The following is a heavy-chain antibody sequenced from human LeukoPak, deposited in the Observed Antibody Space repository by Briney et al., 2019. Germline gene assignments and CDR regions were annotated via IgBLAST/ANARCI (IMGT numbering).Heavy chain of an antibody. CDR2: IWYDGSNK. V-gene: IGHV3-33*01. D-gene: IGHD3-22*01. CDR1: GFTFSSYG. Sequence: GGSLRLSCAASGFTFSSYGMHWVRQAPGKGLEWVAVIWYDGSNKYYADSVKGRFTISRDNSKNTLYLQMNSLRAEDTAVYYCARDTYDSSGYYNYWGQGTLVTVSS. J-gene: IGHJ4*02. CDR3: ARDTYDSSGYYNY.